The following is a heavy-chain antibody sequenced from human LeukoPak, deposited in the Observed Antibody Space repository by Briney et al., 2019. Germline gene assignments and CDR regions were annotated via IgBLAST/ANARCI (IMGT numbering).Heavy chain of an antibody. CDR3: ARPRHPYDSSGHDAFDI. V-gene: IGHV3-30-3*01. CDR1: GFTFSSYA. D-gene: IGHD3-22*01. CDR2: ISYDGSNK. Sequence: GGSLRLSCAASGFTFSSYAMHWVRQAPGKGLEWVAVISYDGSNKYYADSVKGRFTISRDNSKNTLYLQMNSLRAEDTAVYYCARPRHPYDSSGHDAFDIXXXXXMVTVSS. J-gene: IGHJ3*02.